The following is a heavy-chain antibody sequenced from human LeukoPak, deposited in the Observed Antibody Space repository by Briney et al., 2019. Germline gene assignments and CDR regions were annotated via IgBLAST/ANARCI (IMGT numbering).Heavy chain of an antibody. V-gene: IGHV3-23*01. CDR1: GFTFSSYA. D-gene: IGHD2-15*01. CDR2: ISINSSGT. Sequence: GGSLRLSCAASGFTFSSYAMTWVRQAPGKGLEWVSSISINSSGTSYADSVKGRFTISRDNSKNTLYLQMNSLRAEDTAVYYCAKDGRGGVPRAFDIWGQGTMVTVSS. CDR3: AKDGRGGVPRAFDI. J-gene: IGHJ3*02.